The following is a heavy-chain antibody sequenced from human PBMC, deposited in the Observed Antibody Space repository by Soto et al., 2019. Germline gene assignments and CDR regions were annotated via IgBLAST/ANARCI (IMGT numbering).Heavy chain of an antibody. Sequence: QPGGSLRLSCAASGFTFSSYGMHWVRQAPGKGLEWVAVIWYDGSNKYYADSVKGRFTISRDNSKNTLYLQMNSLRAEDTAVYYCARDIMVRELRENSYGMDVWGQGTTVTVSS. CDR3: ARDIMVRELRENSYGMDV. D-gene: IGHD3-10*01. CDR1: GFTFSSYG. CDR2: IWYDGSNK. V-gene: IGHV3-33*01. J-gene: IGHJ6*02.